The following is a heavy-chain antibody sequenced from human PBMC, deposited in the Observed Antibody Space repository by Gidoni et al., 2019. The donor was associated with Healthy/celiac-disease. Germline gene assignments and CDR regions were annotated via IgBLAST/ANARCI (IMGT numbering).Heavy chain of an antibody. D-gene: IGHD2-15*01. CDR1: GFTFSSYA. CDR2: ISGSGGST. CDR3: AKEPLLKYFQH. V-gene: IGHV3-23*01. Sequence: EVQLLESGGGLVQPGGSLRPSCAASGFTFSSYAMSWVHQDPGKGLEWVSAISGSGGSTYYADSVKGRFTISRDNSKNTLYLQVNSLRSEDTAVYYCAKEPLLKYFQHWGQGTLVTVSS. J-gene: IGHJ1*01.